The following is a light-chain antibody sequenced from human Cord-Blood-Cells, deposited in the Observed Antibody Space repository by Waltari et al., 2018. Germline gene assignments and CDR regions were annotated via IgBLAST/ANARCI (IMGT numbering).Light chain of an antibody. CDR3: QQSYSTPIT. Sequence: DIQMTQTPSSLSATVGDRVIITCRASQSISSYLNWYQQKPGKAPKLLIYAASSLQSGVPSRFSGSGSGTDCTLTISSLQPEDFATYYCQQSYSTPITFGQGTRLEIK. CDR1: QSISSY. V-gene: IGKV1-39*01. CDR2: AAS. J-gene: IGKJ5*01.